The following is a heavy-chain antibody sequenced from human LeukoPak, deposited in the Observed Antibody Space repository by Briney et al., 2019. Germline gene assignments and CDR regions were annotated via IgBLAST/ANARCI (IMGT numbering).Heavy chain of an antibody. V-gene: IGHV4-39*01. D-gene: IGHD3-10*01. CDR1: GGSISTTTYY. J-gene: IGHJ5*02. CDR3: ARHAVPYYYGSAIDP. Sequence: KPSETLSLTCTVSGGSISTTTYYSGWIRQSPGKGLEWIGSFSYSGSTYYNPSLKSRVSISVDTSKNQFSLKLSSVTAADTAVYYCARHAVPYYYGSAIDPWGQGTLVTVSS. CDR2: FSYSGST.